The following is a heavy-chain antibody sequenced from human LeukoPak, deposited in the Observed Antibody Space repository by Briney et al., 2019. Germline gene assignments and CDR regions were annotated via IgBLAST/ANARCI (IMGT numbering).Heavy chain of an antibody. CDR2: ISSSLNM. D-gene: IGHD2-15*01. J-gene: IGHJ3*02. V-gene: IGHV3-21*01. Sequence: GGSLRLPCVASGFTFGGYTINWVRLAPGKGLEWVSSISSSLNMYFAESVKGRFTISRDSARNSVSLQLNSLRVEDTAVYYCARDAGIVAFDIWGQGTVVTVSS. CDR3: ARDAGIVAFDI. CDR1: GFTFGGYT.